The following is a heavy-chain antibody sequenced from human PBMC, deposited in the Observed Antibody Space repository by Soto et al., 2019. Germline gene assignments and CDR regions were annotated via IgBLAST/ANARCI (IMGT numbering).Heavy chain of an antibody. CDR2: ISGSGGST. D-gene: IGHD6-19*01. CDR3: TKSRSGWYFQH. Sequence: GGSLRLSCAASGFTFSSYAMSWVRQAPGKGLEWVSAISGSGGSTYYADSVKGRFTISRDNSKNTLYLQVNSLRAEDTAVYYCTKSRSGWYFQHWGQGTLVTVSS. J-gene: IGHJ1*01. CDR1: GFTFSSYA. V-gene: IGHV3-23*01.